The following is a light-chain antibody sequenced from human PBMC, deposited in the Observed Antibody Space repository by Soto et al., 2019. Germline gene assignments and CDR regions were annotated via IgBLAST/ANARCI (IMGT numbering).Light chain of an antibody. V-gene: IGLV4-69*01. CDR2: LNSDGSH. J-gene: IGLJ2*01. CDR3: QTWGSGIVV. Sequence: QTVVTQSPSASASLGASVKLTCTVSSGHSNYAIAWHQQQSEKGPRYLMKLNSDGSHSKGDGIPDRFSGSSSGAERYLTISSLQSEDEADYYCQTWGSGIVVFGGGTKVTVL. CDR1: SGHSNYA.